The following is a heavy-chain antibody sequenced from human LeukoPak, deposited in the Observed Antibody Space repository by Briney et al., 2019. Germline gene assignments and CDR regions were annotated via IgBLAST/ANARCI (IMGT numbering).Heavy chain of an antibody. CDR3: ARVGVYNYAQEGYYYFGMDV. D-gene: IGHD5-18*01. Sequence: GGSLRLSCAVSGFTFSSYWMTWVRQAPGKGLEWVAHIKQDGSEKEYVDSVKGRFTISRDNAKSSLYLQLNSLRDEDTAVYYCARVGVYNYAQEGYYYFGMDVWGQGTTVTVSS. CDR2: IKQDGSEK. J-gene: IGHJ6*02. CDR1: GFTFSSYW. V-gene: IGHV3-7*01.